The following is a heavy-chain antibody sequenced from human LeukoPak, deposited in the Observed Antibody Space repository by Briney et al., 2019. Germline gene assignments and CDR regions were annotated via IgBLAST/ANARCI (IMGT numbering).Heavy chain of an antibody. CDR1: GFTFSSYG. V-gene: IGHV3-33*01. D-gene: IGHD3-10*01. Sequence: GGSLRLSCAASGFTFSSYGMHWVRQAPGKGLEWVAVIWYDGSNKYYADSVKGRFTISRDNSKNTLYLQMDSLRAEDTAVYYCARNLRGHDAFDIWGQGTMVTVSS. J-gene: IGHJ3*02. CDR2: IWYDGSNK. CDR3: ARNLRGHDAFDI.